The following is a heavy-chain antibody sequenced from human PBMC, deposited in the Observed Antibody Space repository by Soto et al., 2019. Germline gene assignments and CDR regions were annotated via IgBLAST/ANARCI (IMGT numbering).Heavy chain of an antibody. CDR1: GGSITNYY. J-gene: IGHJ6*02. CDR3: ARHGFGPLHGLVDV. D-gene: IGHD3-10*01. Sequence: QVQLKESGPGLVKPSETLSLTCTVFGGSITNYYCSWFRQPPGKGLEWIGYINYDGYSAYNLSLRRRVTRSMDASKTQFSLMLESVTATDTAVYYCARHGFGPLHGLVDVWGPGTTVIVSS. CDR2: INYDGYS. V-gene: IGHV4-59*08.